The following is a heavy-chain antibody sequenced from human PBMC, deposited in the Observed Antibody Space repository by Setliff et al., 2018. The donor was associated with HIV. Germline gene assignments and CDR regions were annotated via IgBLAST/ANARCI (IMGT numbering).Heavy chain of an antibody. CDR2: VVPTIHEA. Sequence: SVKVSCKASGVTFNYSFITWVRQAPGQGLEWMGGVVPTIHEATYAQKFQGRVTITADESARTVYMEISGLTSEDTAIYYCARGADASGYFYREYFQHGCQGTLVTVSS. CDR1: GVTFNYSF. D-gene: IGHD3-22*01. J-gene: IGHJ1*01. CDR3: ARGADASGYFYREYFQH. V-gene: IGHV1-69*13.